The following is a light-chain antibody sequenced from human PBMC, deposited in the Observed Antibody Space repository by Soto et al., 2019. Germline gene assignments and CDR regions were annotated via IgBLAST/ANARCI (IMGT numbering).Light chain of an antibody. J-gene: IGLJ2*01. CDR3: QTWGTGIVV. CDR1: SGHSSYA. CDR2: VSIDGSH. V-gene: IGLV4-69*01. Sequence: QPVLTQSPSASASLGASVKLTCTLSSGHSSYAIAWHQQQPGKGPRYLMKVSIDGSHTKADGIPGRFSGSSSGAERYLTISSLQSEDEADYYCQTWGTGIVVFGGGTKLTVL.